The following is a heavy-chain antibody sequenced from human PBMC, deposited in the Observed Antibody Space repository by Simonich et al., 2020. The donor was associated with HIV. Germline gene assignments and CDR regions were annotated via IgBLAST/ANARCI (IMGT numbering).Heavy chain of an antibody. J-gene: IGHJ4*02. CDR3: AKDRGRGSSGYSSDY. CDR1: GFTFSSYA. CDR2: FSGRDGTT. V-gene: IGHV3-23*01. D-gene: IGHD3-22*01. Sequence: EVQLLESGGGLVQPGGSLRLSCAASGFTFSSYAMNWVRQAPGKGLEWGLDFSGRDGTTYYADSMKGRFTISRDNSKNTLYQQMNSLRAEDTAVYFWAKDRGRGSSGYSSDYWGQGTLVTVSS.